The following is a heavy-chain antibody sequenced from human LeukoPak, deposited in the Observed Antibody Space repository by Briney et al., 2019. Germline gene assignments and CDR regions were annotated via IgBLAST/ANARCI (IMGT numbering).Heavy chain of an antibody. D-gene: IGHD3-22*01. CDR1: GFTFSNYA. J-gene: IGHJ4*02. CDR3: AKDYSYYDSSGYPDY. CDR2: ISGSGGST. Sequence: GGSLRLSCAASGFTFSNYAMRWVRQAPGKGLEWVSAISGSGGSTYYADSVKGRFTISRDNSKNTLYLQMNSLRAEDTAVYYCAKDYSYYDSSGYPDYWGQGTLVTVSS. V-gene: IGHV3-23*01.